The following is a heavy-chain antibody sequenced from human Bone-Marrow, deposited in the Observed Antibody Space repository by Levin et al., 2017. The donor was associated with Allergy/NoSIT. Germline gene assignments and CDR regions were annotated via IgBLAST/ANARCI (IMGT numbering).Heavy chain of an antibody. Sequence: ASVKVSCKASGYSFNIYGLSWVRQAPGQGLEWIGLISAYNDDTNYSQKFQGRVTMTKDTSTSTAYMELRSLRSDDTAVYYCARDDSSGYNPDYWGQGTRVTVSS. CDR2: ISAYNDDT. CDR1: GYSFNIYG. J-gene: IGHJ4*02. D-gene: IGHD3-22*01. V-gene: IGHV1-18*01. CDR3: ARDDSSGYNPDY.